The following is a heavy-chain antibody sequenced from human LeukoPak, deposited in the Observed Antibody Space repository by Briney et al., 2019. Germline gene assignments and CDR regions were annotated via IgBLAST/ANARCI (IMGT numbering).Heavy chain of an antibody. D-gene: IGHD3-10*01. Sequence: PGGSLRLSCAASGFAASGFTFSTFGMHWVRQAPGKGLEWVAFIRYDGFNKYYADSVKGRFTISRDNSKNTLYLQMNSLRAEDTAVYYCAKDRLVLWFGELRRYTKRTFDYWGQGTLVTVSS. CDR1: GFTFSTFG. CDR3: AKDRLVLWFGELRRYTKRTFDY. V-gene: IGHV3-30*02. J-gene: IGHJ4*02. CDR2: IRYDGFNK.